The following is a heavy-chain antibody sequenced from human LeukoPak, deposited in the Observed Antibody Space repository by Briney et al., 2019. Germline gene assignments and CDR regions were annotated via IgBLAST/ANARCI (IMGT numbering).Heavy chain of an antibody. CDR3: AAVQDGYYDSSGYFPD. V-gene: IGHV1-58*02. CDR1: GYTFTSYD. D-gene: IGHD3-22*01. Sequence: SVKVSCKASGYTFTSYDINWVRQATGQGLEWIGWIVVGSGNTNYAQKFQERVTITRDMSTSTAYMELSSLRSEDTAVYYCAAVQDGYYDSSGYFPDWGQGTLVTVSS. CDR2: IVVGSGNT. J-gene: IGHJ4*02.